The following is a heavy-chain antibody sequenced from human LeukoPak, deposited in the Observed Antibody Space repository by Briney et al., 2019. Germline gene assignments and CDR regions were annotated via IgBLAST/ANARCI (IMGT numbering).Heavy chain of an antibody. J-gene: IGHJ4*02. D-gene: IGHD6-6*01. CDR1: GFTFSSYE. CDR2: IRYDGSNK. V-gene: IGHV3-30*02. CDR3: AKPRTYSSSSQPFDY. Sequence: PGGSLRLSCAASGFTFSSYEMNWVRQAPGKGLEWVAFIRYDGSNKYYADSVKGRFTISRDNSKNTLYLQMNSLRAEDTAVYYCAKPRTYSSSSQPFDYWGQGTLVTVSS.